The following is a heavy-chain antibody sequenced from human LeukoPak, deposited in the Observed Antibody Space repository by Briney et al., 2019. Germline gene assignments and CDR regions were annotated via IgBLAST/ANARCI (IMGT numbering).Heavy chain of an antibody. J-gene: IGHJ4*02. V-gene: IGHV1-2*02. CDR2: INPNSGGT. CDR3: ATLGRAYYYDSRGYPPDY. D-gene: IGHD3-22*01. Sequence: ASVKVSCKASGYTFTGYYMHWVRQAPGQGLEWMGWINPNSGGTNYAQKFQGRVTMTRDTSISTAYMELSRLRSDDTAVYYCATLGRAYYYDSRGYPPDYWGQGTLVTVSS. CDR1: GYTFTGYY.